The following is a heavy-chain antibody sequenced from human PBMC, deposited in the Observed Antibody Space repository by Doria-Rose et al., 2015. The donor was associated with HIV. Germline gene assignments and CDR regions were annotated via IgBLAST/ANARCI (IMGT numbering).Heavy chain of an antibody. CDR3: ARFRPSRGIYYSLDV. D-gene: IGHD3-10*01. CDR2: IYSSGST. Sequence: GLEWIGYIYSSGSTHYNSSLKGRVTISIDTSKSQFSLKLSSVTAADTAVYYCARFRPSRGIYYSLDVWGKGTTVTVSS. V-gene: IGHV4-4*09. J-gene: IGHJ6*03.